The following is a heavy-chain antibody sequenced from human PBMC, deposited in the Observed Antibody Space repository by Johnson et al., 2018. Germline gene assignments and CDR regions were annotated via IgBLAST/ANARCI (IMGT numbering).Heavy chain of an antibody. J-gene: IGHJ6*04. Sequence: EVQLVESGGGLVQPGGSLRLSCAASGFTFSTYAMNWVRQAPGKGLEWVSSIPGSGDFTYYTDSVKGRFTISRDNSKSTLYLQMNGLSAEDTAVYYCAKGQDVWGKGTTVTVSS. V-gene: IGHV3-23*04. CDR2: IPGSGDFT. CDR1: GFTFSTYA. CDR3: AKGQDV.